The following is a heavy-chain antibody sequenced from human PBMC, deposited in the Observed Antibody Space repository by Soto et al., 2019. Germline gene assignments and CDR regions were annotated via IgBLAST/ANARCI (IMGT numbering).Heavy chain of an antibody. CDR1: GYTFTTYG. CDR2: ISAYSGNT. V-gene: IGHV1-18*01. J-gene: IGHJ4*02. CDR3: VRDGMYSTTRFEY. Sequence: ASVTVACKASGYTFTTYGVSWVRQATGQGLEWMGWISAYSGNTNYAQKLQGRLTVTTETSTSTAYMELRTLRSDDTAVYYCVRDGMYSTTRFEYWGQGTLVTVS. D-gene: IGHD5-18*01.